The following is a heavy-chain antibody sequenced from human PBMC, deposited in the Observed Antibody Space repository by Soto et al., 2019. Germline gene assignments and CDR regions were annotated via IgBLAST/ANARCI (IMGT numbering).Heavy chain of an antibody. D-gene: IGHD2-15*01. CDR1: GGSISSYY. J-gene: IGHJ3*02. V-gene: IGHV4-59*08. Sequence: SETLSLTCTVSGGSISSYYWSWIRQPPGKGLEWIGYIYYSGTTHYNPSLRSRVTISVDTSKNQFSLNLTSVTAADTALYYCARGYCTSSSCYLDAFDIWGQGTMVTVSS. CDR3: ARGYCTSSSCYLDAFDI. CDR2: IYYSGTT.